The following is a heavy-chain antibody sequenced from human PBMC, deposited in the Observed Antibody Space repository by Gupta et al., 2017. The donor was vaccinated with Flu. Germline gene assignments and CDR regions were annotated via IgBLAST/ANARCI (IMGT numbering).Heavy chain of an antibody. CDR2: IYPNTGGT. V-gene: IGHV1-2*02. CDR3: ASISGSYRNDY. J-gene: IGHJ4*02. D-gene: IGHD1-26*01. Sequence: HWVRQAPGQGLEWMGWIYPNTGGTNYAQKFQGRVTMTRDTSITTVYMELSWLRSDDTAVYYCASISGSYRNDYWGQGTLVTVSS.